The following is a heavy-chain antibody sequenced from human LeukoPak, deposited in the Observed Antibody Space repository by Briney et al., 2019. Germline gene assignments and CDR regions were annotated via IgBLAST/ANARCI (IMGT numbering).Heavy chain of an antibody. CDR1: GYTFTGYY. CDR3: ARGGPYSSSWQGRGYYYYYMDV. Sequence: ASVKVSCKASGYTFTGYYMHWVRQAPGQGLEWMGWINPNSGGTNYAQKFQGRVTMTRDTSISTAYMELSRLRSDDTAVYYCARGGPYSSSWQGRGYYYYYMDVWGKGTTVTVSS. CDR2: INPNSGGT. J-gene: IGHJ6*03. V-gene: IGHV1-2*02. D-gene: IGHD6-13*01.